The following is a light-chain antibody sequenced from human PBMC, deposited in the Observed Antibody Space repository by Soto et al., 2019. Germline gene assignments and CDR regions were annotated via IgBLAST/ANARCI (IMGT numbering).Light chain of an antibody. CDR3: QKYGNFWT. V-gene: IGKV3-20*01. CDR2: GAS. Sequence: EIVMTQSPSTLSVSPGERATLSCRASQSVSSSYLAWYQQKPGQAPRLLIYGASSRATGITDRFSGSGSGTDFSLTIRRLEPDDFAVYYCQKYGNFWTFGQGTKVDIK. J-gene: IGKJ1*01. CDR1: QSVSSSY.